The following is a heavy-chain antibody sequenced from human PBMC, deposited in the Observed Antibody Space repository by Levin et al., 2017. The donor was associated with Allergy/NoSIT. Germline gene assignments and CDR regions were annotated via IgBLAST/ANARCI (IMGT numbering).Heavy chain of an antibody. J-gene: IGHJ4*02. CDR3: ARPMFFCSSGRCYFDL. CDR2: IHPKSGKT. CDR1: GYAFHNYE. D-gene: IGHD6-19*01. Sequence: ASVKVSCKASGYAFHNYEINWVRQATGQGPEWMGWIHPKSGKTGYAQNFQGRISMTRDTSINTAYMELTILRSEDTAVYYCARPMFFCSSGRCYFDLWGQGSPVTVSS. V-gene: IGHV1-8*01.